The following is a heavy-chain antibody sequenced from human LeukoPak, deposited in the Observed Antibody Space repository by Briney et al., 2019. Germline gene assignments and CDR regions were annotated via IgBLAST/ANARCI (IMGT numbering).Heavy chain of an antibody. Sequence: WASVKVSCKASGGTFSSYAISWVRQAPGQGLEWMGGIIPIFGTANYAQKFQGRVTITADESTSTAYMELSSLRSEDTAVYYCVTVADRDYYFDYWGQGTLVTVSS. D-gene: IGHD6-19*01. J-gene: IGHJ4*02. CDR3: VTVADRDYYFDY. CDR2: IIPIFGTA. V-gene: IGHV1-69*13. CDR1: GGTFSSYA.